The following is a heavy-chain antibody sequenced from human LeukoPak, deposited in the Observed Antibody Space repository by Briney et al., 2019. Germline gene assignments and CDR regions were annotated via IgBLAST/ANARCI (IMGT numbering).Heavy chain of an antibody. D-gene: IGHD3-22*01. J-gene: IGHJ4*02. CDR2: ITHSGST. Sequence: PSETLSLTCAVYGGSFSGYYWSWIRQSPGKGVEWIGEITHSGSTNYSPSLRSRVAISVDTSNNHFSLTLNSVSAAATAVYYCARGTYNYDQYYFDDWGQGSLVTVST. CDR3: ARGTYNYDQYYFDD. V-gene: IGHV4-34*01. CDR1: GGSFSGYY.